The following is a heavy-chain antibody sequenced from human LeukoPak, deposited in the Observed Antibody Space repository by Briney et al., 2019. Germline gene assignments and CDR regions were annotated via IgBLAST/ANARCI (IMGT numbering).Heavy chain of an antibody. CDR1: GESISSGYY. Sequence: SETLSLTSTVSGESISSGYYWGWIRQPPVKGLEWIGSIYHSGSTYYNPSLKSRVTISVDTSKNQFSLKLSSVTAADTAVYYCARPFSSSWYGGARDYWGQGTLVTVSS. CDR2: IYHSGST. V-gene: IGHV4-38-2*02. J-gene: IGHJ4*02. D-gene: IGHD6-13*01. CDR3: ARPFSSSWYGGARDY.